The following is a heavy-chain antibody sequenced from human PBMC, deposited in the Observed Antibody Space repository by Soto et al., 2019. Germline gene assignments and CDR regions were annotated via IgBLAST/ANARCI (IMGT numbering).Heavy chain of an antibody. V-gene: IGHV3-7*01. CDR1: TFIFSTDW. D-gene: IGHD2-8*01. CDR3: VRHRPNSTHFPY. CDR2: IKRDGRET. Sequence: PGGSVRLCCAAPTFIFSTDWMTWVRQAPGKGLEWVANIKRDGRETHYADSVKGRFTISRDNAKNSLYLQMNSLCSAYPAVYRCVRHRPNSTHFPYWGPGPRLTVSS. J-gene: IGHJ1*01.